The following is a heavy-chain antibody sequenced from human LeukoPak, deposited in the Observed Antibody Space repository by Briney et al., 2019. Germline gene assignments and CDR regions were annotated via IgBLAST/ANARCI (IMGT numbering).Heavy chain of an antibody. CDR3: AEWGATAERED. Sequence: SETLSLTCTVSGGSISSYYWSWIRQPPGKGLEWIGEINHSGSTNYNPSLKSRVTISVDTSKNQFSLKLSSVTAADTAVYYCAEWGATAEREDWGQGTLVTVSS. CDR2: INHSGST. V-gene: IGHV4-34*01. CDR1: GGSISSYY. D-gene: IGHD1-26*01. J-gene: IGHJ4*02.